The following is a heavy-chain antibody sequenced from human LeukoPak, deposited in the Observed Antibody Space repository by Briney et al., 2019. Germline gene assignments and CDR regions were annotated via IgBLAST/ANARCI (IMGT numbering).Heavy chain of an antibody. V-gene: IGHV3-74*01. CDR1: GFTFRSYW. D-gene: IGHD6-13*01. CDR2: INSDGSST. Sequence: GGSLRLSCAASGFTFRSYWMHWVRQAPGEGLVWVSRINSDGSSTSYADSVKGRFTISRDNAKNTLYLQMNSLRAEDTAVYYCARVEVAAAATKPDYWGQGTLVTVSP. J-gene: IGHJ4*02. CDR3: ARVEVAAAATKPDY.